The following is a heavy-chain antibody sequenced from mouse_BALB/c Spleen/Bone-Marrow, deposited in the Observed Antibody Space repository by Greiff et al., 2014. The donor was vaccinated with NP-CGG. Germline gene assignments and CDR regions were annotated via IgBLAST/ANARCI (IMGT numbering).Heavy chain of an antibody. J-gene: IGHJ3*01. V-gene: IGHV3-1*02. D-gene: IGHD1-1*01. CDR2: IHYSGST. CDR3: AKDDYGRSRFAY. CDR1: GYSITSGYS. Sequence: EVQLQQSGPDLVKPSQSLSLTCTVPGYSITSGYSWHWIRQFPGNKLEWMGYIHYSGSTNYHPSLKSRISITRDTSKNQFFLQLNSVTTEDTATYYCAKDDYGRSRFAYWGQGTLVTVSA.